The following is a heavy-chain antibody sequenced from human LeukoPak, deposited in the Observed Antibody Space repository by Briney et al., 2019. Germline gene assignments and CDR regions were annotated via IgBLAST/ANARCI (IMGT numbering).Heavy chain of an antibody. J-gene: IGHJ4*02. CDR1: GFTFSSFA. Sequence: GGSLRLSCAASGFTFSSFAMSWVRQAPGKGLEWVSPISGSGGITFYADSVKGRFTISRDNSKNTLYLQMNSLRAEETAVYYCATQAWSGGGCYFDYWGQGTLVTVSS. V-gene: IGHV3-23*01. D-gene: IGHD2-15*01. CDR3: ATQAWSGGGCYFDY. CDR2: ISGSGGIT.